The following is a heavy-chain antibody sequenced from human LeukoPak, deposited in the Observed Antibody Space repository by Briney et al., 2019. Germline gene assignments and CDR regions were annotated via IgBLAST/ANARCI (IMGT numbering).Heavy chain of an antibody. J-gene: IGHJ5*02. CDR1: GFDLTTYA. D-gene: IGHD2-15*01. CDR3: XRXMVXSXGXXNWFDP. Sequence: PGGSLRLSCAASGFDLTTYAMTWVSQAPTKGLEWVSSIRIGCGGTYYADSVKGRLTISRDNSKNTLHLQVNNLRREDTAIYFXXRXMVXSXGXXNWFDPXGQGTLVTVSS. V-gene: IGHV3-23*01. CDR2: IRIGCGGT.